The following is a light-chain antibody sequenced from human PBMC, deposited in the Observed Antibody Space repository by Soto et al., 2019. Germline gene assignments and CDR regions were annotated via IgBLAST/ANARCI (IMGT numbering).Light chain of an antibody. V-gene: IGKV1-39*01. CDR3: QQTYSTPRA. CDR2: AAS. J-gene: IGKJ1*01. Sequence: DIQITQSPSSLSASVGERVTMTCRASQTISSYLNWYQQKPGKAPKLLIYAASTLQSGVPSRFSGSGSGTDFTLTISSLQPEDFATYYCQQTYSTPRAFGQGTKVDTK. CDR1: QTISSY.